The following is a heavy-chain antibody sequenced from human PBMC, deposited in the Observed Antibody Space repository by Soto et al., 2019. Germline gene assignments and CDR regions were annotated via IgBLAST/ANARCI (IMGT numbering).Heavy chain of an antibody. V-gene: IGHV3-49*03. Sequence: PGGSLRLSCTAFGFTFGDFAMSWFRQAPGKGLEWVGFIRSKAYGGTTEYAASVKGRFTISRDDSKSIAYLQMNSLKTEDTAVYYCTRDRRIFGVVIMLKGYYYYMDVWGKGTTVTVSS. CDR1: GFTFGDFA. D-gene: IGHD3-3*02. J-gene: IGHJ6*03. CDR3: TRDRRIFGVVIMLKGYYYYMDV. CDR2: IRSKAYGGTT.